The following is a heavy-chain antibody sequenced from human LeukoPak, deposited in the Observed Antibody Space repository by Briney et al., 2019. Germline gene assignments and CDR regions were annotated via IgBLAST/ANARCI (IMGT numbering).Heavy chain of an antibody. J-gene: IGHJ6*03. CDR1: GYTFTNYY. V-gene: IGHV1-46*01. CDR2: IIPSDGFT. D-gene: IGHD3-10*01. Sequence: GASVKVSCKASGYTFTNYYIHWVRQAPGQGLEWKGMIIPSDGFTTYAQKFQGRVTMTRDTSTSTVYMELSSLRSEDTAVYYCARDLVQFGYYYYYMDVWGKGTTVTISS. CDR3: ARDLVQFGYYYYYMDV.